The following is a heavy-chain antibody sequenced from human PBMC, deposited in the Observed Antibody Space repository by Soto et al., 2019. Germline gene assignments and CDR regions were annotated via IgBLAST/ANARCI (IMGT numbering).Heavy chain of an antibody. V-gene: IGHV3-74*01. Sequence: EVQLVESGGGLVQPGGSLRLSCAASGFTFSTYSMHWVRQAPGKGLVWVSGLDNDGTNTRYADSVKGRFTVSRDNCNNKVYLQRDGLRAEDTAVYYSAVDGGTYFDYWGQGTLVTVSS. J-gene: IGHJ4*02. CDR3: AVDGGTYFDY. CDR1: GFTFSTYS. D-gene: IGHD3-16*01. CDR2: LDNDGTNT.